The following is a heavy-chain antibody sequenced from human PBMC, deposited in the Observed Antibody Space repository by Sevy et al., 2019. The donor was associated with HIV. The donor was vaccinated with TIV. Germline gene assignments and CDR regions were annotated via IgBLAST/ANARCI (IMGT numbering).Heavy chain of an antibody. V-gene: IGHV1-24*01. CDR3: AKRPDFGVVIPTGVMDV. J-gene: IGHJ6*02. D-gene: IGHD3-3*01. CDR2: FDPEDGDPEDGKT. CDR1: GYTLNEFS. Sequence: ASVKVSCKVSGYTLNEFSMHWVRQAPGKGLEWMTTFDPEDGDPEDGKTIYAQKFLGRVTVTEDTSTDTAYMELSSLRSEDTAVYYCAKRPDFGVVIPTGVMDVWGQGTTVTVSS.